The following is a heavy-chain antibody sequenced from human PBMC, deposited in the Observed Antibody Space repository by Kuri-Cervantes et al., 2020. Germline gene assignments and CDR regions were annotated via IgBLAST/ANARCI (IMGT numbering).Heavy chain of an antibody. V-gene: IGHV3-30*03. CDR2: ISYDGSNK. CDR3: ARGGPDAFDI. J-gene: IGHJ3*02. Sequence: LSLTCAASGFTFSSFGMHGVRQAPGKGLEWVAVISYDGSNKYYADSVKGRFTISRDNSKNTLDLQMNSLRAEDTAVYYCARGGPDAFDIWGQGTMVTVSS. CDR1: GFTFSSFG.